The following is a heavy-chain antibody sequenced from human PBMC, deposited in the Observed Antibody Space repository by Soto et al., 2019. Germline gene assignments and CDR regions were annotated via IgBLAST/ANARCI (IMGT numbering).Heavy chain of an antibody. J-gene: IGHJ1*01. D-gene: IGHD5-12*01. V-gene: IGHV1-69*02. Sequence: QVQLVHSGAEVQKSGSSVKVSGKASGGTFSSYTINWVRQAPGQGLEWMGRIIPSLGRPNYAQKFQGRVTVTADKSTSTAYMERRSLSSGDTAMFYCARLGGKSAYDLWCQGTLVTVSS. CDR2: IIPSLGRP. CDR1: GGTFSSYT. CDR3: ARLGGKSAYDL.